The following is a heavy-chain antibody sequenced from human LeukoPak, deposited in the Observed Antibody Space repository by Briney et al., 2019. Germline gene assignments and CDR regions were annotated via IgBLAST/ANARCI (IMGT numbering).Heavy chain of an antibody. Sequence: GGSLRLSCAASGFTFSSYAMTWVRQAPGKGLEWVATIRVDGSTEYPVDSMKGRFTISRDNAKNSLHLQMNSLRAEDTAFYYCAAYSGPDKWDASDMWGQGTLVTVSS. V-gene: IGHV3-7*01. CDR2: IRVDGSTE. CDR3: AAYSGPDKWDASDM. J-gene: IGHJ3*02. CDR1: GFTFSSYA. D-gene: IGHD1-26*01.